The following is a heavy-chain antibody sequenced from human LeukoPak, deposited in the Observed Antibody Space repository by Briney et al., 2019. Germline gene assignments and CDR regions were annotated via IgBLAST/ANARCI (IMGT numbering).Heavy chain of an antibody. CDR2: INPNSGGT. D-gene: IGHD5-12*01. V-gene: IGHV1-2*02. Sequence: ASVKVSCKASGYTFTGYYMHWVRQAPGQGLEWMGWINPNSGGTNYAQKFQGRVTMTRDTSISTAYMELSRLRSDDTAVYYCARDDSYVDIVATTPGHWGQGTLVTVSS. CDR3: ARDDSYVDIVATTPGH. J-gene: IGHJ4*02. CDR1: GYTFTGYY.